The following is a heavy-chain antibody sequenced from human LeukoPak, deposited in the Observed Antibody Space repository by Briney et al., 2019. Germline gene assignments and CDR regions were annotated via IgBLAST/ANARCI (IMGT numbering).Heavy chain of an antibody. D-gene: IGHD3-10*01. V-gene: IGHV3-23*01. Sequence: PGGSLRLSCAASGFTFSSYAMSWVRQAPGKGLEWVSAISGSGGSTYYADSVKGRFTISRDNSKNTLYLQMNGLRAEDTAVYFCAKSIYGYGSGSYQGTFDYWGQGTLVTVSS. CDR3: AKSIYGYGSGSYQGTFDY. CDR1: GFTFSSYA. CDR2: ISGSGGST. J-gene: IGHJ4*02.